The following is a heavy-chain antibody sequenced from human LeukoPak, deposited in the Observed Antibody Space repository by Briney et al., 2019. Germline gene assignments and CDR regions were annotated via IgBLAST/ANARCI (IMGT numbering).Heavy chain of an antibody. CDR1: GFTFDGYG. CDR3: TKDIRPQMDDFWGTTYYYGMDV. CDR2: ISGDGDNT. J-gene: IGHJ6*02. Sequence: PGGSLRLSCAASGFTFDGYGMHWVRQVPGKGLEWVSLISGDGDNTYYADSVKGRFTISRDNSKNSLYLQMTSLRSEDTALYYCTKDIRPQMDDFWGTTYYYGMDVWGQGTTVTVSS. V-gene: IGHV3-43*02. D-gene: IGHD3-3*01.